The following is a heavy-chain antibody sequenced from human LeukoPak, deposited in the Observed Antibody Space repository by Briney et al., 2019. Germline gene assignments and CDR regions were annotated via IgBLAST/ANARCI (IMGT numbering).Heavy chain of an antibody. D-gene: IGHD5-18*01. CDR2: INHSGST. CDR1: GGSFSGYY. J-gene: IGHJ4*02. V-gene: IGHV4-34*01. CDR3: ARRIRYSYGTPLDY. Sequence: KPSETLSLTCAVYGGSFSGYYWSWIRQPPGKGLEWIGEINHSGSTNYNPSLKSRVTISVDTSKNQFSLKLSSVTAADTAVYYCARRIRYSYGTPLDYWGQGTLVTVSS.